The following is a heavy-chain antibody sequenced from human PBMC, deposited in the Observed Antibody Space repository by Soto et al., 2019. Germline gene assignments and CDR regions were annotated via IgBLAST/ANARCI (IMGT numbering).Heavy chain of an antibody. Sequence: PGESLKISCKGSGYSFTSYWIGWVRQMPGKGLEWMGIIYPGDSDTRYSPSFQGQVTISADKSISTAYLQWSSLKASDTAMYYCASTHCSSTSCPYALDVWGQGTTVTVSS. CDR3: ASTHCSSTSCPYALDV. D-gene: IGHD2-2*01. J-gene: IGHJ6*02. CDR1: GYSFTSYW. CDR2: IYPGDSDT. V-gene: IGHV5-51*01.